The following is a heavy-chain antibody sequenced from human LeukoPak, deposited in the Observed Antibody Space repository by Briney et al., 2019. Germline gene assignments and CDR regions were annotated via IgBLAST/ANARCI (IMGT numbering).Heavy chain of an antibody. D-gene: IGHD3-22*01. J-gene: IGHJ4*02. Sequence: PGGSLRLSCAASGFTFSSYWMSWVRQAPGKGLEWVANIKQDGSEKYYVDSVKGRFTISRDNAKNSLYLQMNSLRAEDTAVYHCARDSGAGYYYDSSGYYYWGQGTLVTVSS. CDR3: ARDSGAGYYYDSSGYYY. CDR2: IKQDGSEK. CDR1: GFTFSSYW. V-gene: IGHV3-7*03.